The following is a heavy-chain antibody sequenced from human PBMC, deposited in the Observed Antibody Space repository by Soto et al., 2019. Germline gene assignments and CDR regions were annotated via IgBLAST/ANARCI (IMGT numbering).Heavy chain of an antibody. V-gene: IGHV3-33*08. CDR3: ALDGDTAMVTA. D-gene: IGHD5-18*01. Sequence: GGSLRLSCAASGFTFSSYWMHWVRQAPGKGLEWVAVIWYDGSNKYYADSVKGRFTISRDNSKNTLYLQMNSLRAEDTAVYYCALDGDTAMVTAWGQGTLVTVSS. CDR2: IWYDGSNK. J-gene: IGHJ5*02. CDR1: GFTFSSYW.